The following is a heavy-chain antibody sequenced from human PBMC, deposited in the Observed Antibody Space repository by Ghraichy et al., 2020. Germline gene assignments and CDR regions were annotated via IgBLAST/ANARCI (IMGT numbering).Heavy chain of an antibody. D-gene: IGHD2-21*02. CDR2: IFGSGGST. CDR1: GFTFSTYA. CDR3: AKDRSGDCCDLDS. J-gene: IGHJ4*02. Sequence: GGSLRLSCAASGFTFSTYAMNWVRQAPGKGLEWVSIIFGSGGSTYYADSVKGRFTISRDNSKNMVYLQMNGLRAEDTAVYYCAKDRSGDCCDLDSWGQGALVTVSS. V-gene: IGHV3-23*01.